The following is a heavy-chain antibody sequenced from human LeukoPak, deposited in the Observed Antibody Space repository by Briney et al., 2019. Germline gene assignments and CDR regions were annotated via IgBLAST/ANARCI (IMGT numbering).Heavy chain of an antibody. Sequence: ASVKVSCKASGYTFTGYYMHWVRQAPGQGLEWMGWINPNSGGTNYAQKFQGRVTMTRDTSISTAYMELSRLRSDDTAVYYCARDSGYYDILTGYYYWGQGTLVTVSS. J-gene: IGHJ4*02. CDR1: GYTFTGYY. CDR2: INPNSGGT. V-gene: IGHV1-2*02. D-gene: IGHD3-9*01. CDR3: ARDSGYYDILTGYYY.